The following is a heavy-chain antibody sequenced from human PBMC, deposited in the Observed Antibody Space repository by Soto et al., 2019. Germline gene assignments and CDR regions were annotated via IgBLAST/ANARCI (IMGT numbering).Heavy chain of an antibody. Sequence: KQSQTLSLTCAISGDSVSSNSAAWNWIRQSPSRGLEWLGRTYYRSKWYNDYAVSVKSRITINPDTSKNQFSLQLNSVTPEDTAVYYCLATYYDILTGYYSFDYWGQGTLVTVSS. CDR3: LATYYDILTGYYSFDY. CDR1: GDSVSSNSAA. D-gene: IGHD3-9*01. CDR2: TYYRSKWYN. J-gene: IGHJ4*02. V-gene: IGHV6-1*01.